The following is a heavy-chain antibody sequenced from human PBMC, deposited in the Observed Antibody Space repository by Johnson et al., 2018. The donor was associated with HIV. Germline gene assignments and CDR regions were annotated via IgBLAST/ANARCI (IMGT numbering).Heavy chain of an antibody. D-gene: IGHD6-19*01. V-gene: IGHV3-30-3*02. Sequence: LEWVTVISYDGSNKYYADSVKGRFTISRDNSKNTLYLQMNSLRAEDTAVYFCAKSSIAVQDAFDIWGQGTMVTVSS. CDR3: AKSSIAVQDAFDI. J-gene: IGHJ3*02. CDR2: ISYDGSNK.